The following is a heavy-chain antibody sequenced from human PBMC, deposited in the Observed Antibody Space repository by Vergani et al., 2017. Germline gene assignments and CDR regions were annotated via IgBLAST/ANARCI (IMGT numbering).Heavy chain of an antibody. J-gene: IGHJ1*01. CDR3: VKHSSILSRRGDLHH. CDR2: ISGSGVSA. Sequence: EVQLLESGGGLVQPGGSLRLTCAASEFTFSNYAMNWVRQAPGKGLEWVSGISGSGVSAYYTDSVKGRFTISRDNSKNMLFLQMNDLRVDDTAVYYCVKHSSILSRRGDLHHWGQGTLVTVSS. V-gene: IGHV3-23*01. CDR1: EFTFSNYA. D-gene: IGHD2-21*01.